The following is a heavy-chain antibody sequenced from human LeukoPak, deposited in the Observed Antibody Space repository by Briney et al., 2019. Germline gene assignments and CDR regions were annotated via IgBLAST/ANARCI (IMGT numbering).Heavy chain of an antibody. Sequence: SETLSLTCTVSGGSISSYYWSWIRQPPGKGLKWIGYIYYSGSTNYSPSLKSRVTISVDTSKNQFSLKLSSVTAADTAVYYCARRKAAGPFDYWGQGTLVTVSS. V-gene: IGHV4-59*01. D-gene: IGHD6-13*01. CDR1: GGSISSYY. CDR2: IYYSGST. J-gene: IGHJ4*02. CDR3: ARRKAAGPFDY.